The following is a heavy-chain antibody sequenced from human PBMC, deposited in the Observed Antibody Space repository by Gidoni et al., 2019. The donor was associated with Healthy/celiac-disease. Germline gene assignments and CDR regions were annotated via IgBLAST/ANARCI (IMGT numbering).Heavy chain of an antibody. D-gene: IGHD3-22*01. V-gene: IGHV4-39*01. CDR1: GGSISSSSYY. Sequence: QLQLQESGPGLVKPSETLSLTCTVSGGSISSSSYYWGWIRQPPGKGLEWIGSIYYSGSTYYNPSLKSRVTISVDTSKNQFSLKLSSVTAADTAVYYCARHELSDYYDSSGYYDYWGQGTLVTVSS. CDR2: IYYSGST. J-gene: IGHJ4*02. CDR3: ARHELSDYYDSSGYYDY.